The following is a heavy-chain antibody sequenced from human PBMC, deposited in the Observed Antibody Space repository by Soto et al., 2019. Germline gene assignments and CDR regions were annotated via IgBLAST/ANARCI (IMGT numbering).Heavy chain of an antibody. Sequence: EVQLVESGGGLVQPGGSLRLSCAASGFTFSSYSMNWVRQAPGKGREWVSYISSSSTIYYADSVKGRFTISRDNAKNSLYLQMNSLRAEDTAVYYCASQSSEWLLFASWGQGTLVTVSS. V-gene: IGHV3-48*01. CDR1: GFTFSSYS. J-gene: IGHJ4*02. D-gene: IGHD5-12*01. CDR2: ISSSSTI. CDR3: ASQSSEWLLFAS.